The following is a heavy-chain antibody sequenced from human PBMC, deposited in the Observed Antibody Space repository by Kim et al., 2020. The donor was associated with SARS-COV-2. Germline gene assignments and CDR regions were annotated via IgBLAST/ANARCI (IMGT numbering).Heavy chain of an antibody. CDR1: GFTFSSYG. Sequence: GSLRLSCAASGFTFSSYGMHWVRQAPGKGLEWVAVISYDGSNKYYADSVKSRFTISRDNSKNTLYLQMNSLRAEDTAVYYCARDQSAGYSSSWNDYWGQGTLVTVSS. V-gene: IGHV3-33*05. D-gene: IGHD6-13*01. J-gene: IGHJ4*02. CDR2: ISYDGSNK. CDR3: ARDQSAGYSSSWNDY.